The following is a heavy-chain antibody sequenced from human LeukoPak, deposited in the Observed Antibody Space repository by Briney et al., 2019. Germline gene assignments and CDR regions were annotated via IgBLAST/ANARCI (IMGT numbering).Heavy chain of an antibody. CDR3: ARDLQQQLVLDYYYYYYGMDV. CDR2: IKQDGSEK. CDR1: GFTFSSYW. D-gene: IGHD6-13*01. V-gene: IGHV3-7*01. J-gene: IGHJ6*02. Sequence: GGSLRLPCAASGFTFSSYWMSWVRQAPGKGLEWVANIKQDGSEKYYVDSVKGRFTISRDNAKNSLYLQMNSLRAEDTAVYYCARDLQQQLVLDYYYYYYGMDVWGQGTTVTVSS.